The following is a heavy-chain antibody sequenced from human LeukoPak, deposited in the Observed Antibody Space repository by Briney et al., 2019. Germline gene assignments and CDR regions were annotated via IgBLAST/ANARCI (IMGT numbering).Heavy chain of an antibody. J-gene: IGHJ6*02. CDR2: ISAYNGNT. V-gene: IGHV1-18*01. D-gene: IGHD3-10*01. CDR3: ARGIISTPVYGMDV. Sequence: GASVKVSCKASGYTFTSYGIIWVRQAPGQGLEWMGWISAYNGNTNYAQKFQGRVTVTTDTSTSTAYMDLRSLRSDDTAVYYCARGIISTPVYGMDVWGQGTTDTVSS. CDR1: GYTFTSYG.